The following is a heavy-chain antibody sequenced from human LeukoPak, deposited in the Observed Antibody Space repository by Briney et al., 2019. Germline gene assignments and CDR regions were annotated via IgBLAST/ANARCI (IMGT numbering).Heavy chain of an antibody. J-gene: IGHJ3*02. CDR1: GYTFTDYY. V-gene: IGHV1-2*02. Sequence: GASVKVSCKASGYTFTDYYMHWVRQAPGQGLEWMGWINPKSVATNNAQKFQGRVTMTRDTSISTAYMELSRLRSDDTAVYYCARESFSTVTSATDAFDIWGRGTMVTVSS. CDR3: ARESFSTVTSATDAFDI. CDR2: INPKSVAT. D-gene: IGHD4-17*01.